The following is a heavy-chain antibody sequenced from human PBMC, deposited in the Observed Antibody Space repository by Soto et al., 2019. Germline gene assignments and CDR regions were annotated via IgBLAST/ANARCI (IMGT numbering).Heavy chain of an antibody. CDR3: ARVTIFEYWFDP. Sequence: ASATLSLTCAVSSYSISGGFYWAWIRQPPGKGLEWIGNIYHSGSAHYNPSLKSRVTMSVDTSKNNFSLRLTSVTAADTAVYYCARVTIFEYWFDPWGQGRLVTVSS. V-gene: IGHV4-38-2*01. CDR2: IYHSGSA. D-gene: IGHD3-3*01. J-gene: IGHJ5*02. CDR1: SYSISGGFY.